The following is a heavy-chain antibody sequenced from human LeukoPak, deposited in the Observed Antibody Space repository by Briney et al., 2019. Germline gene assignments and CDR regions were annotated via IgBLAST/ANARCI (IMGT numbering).Heavy chain of an antibody. CDR1: GGSISSYY. Sequence: SETLSLTCTVSGGSISSYYWSWIRQPPGKGREWIGYIYYSGSTNYNPSLKSRVTISVDTSKNQFSLKLSSVTAADTAVYYCARQYSSHYYFDYWGQGTLVTVSS. J-gene: IGHJ4*02. V-gene: IGHV4-59*01. CDR2: IYYSGST. CDR3: ARQYSSHYYFDY. D-gene: IGHD6-6*01.